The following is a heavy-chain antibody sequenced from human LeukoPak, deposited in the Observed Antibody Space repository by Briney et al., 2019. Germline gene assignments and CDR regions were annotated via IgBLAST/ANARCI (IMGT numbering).Heavy chain of an antibody. CDR3: ARDIGYFDSSGIYYYYMDV. CDR1: GYTFTSYY. Sequence: ASVKVSCKASGYTFTSYYMHWVRQAPGQGLEWMGIINPSGGSTSYAQKFQGRVTMSVDTSKNQFSLKLSSVTAADTAVYYCARDIGYFDSSGIYYYYMDVWGKGTTVTVSS. J-gene: IGHJ6*03. CDR2: INPSGGST. V-gene: IGHV1-46*01. D-gene: IGHD3-22*01.